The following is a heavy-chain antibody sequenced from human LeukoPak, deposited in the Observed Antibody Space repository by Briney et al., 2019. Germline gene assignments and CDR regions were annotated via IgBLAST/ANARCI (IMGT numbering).Heavy chain of an antibody. CDR1: GFTVSSNY. D-gene: IGHD5-12*01. V-gene: IGHV3-53*01. J-gene: IGHJ4*02. CDR3: ARETLSGYTKNFDY. CDR2: IYSGGST. Sequence: GGSLRLSCAASGFTVSSNYMSWVRQAPGKGLEWVSVIYSGGSTYYADSVKGRFTISRDNSKNTLYLQMNSLRAEDTAVYYCARETLSGYTKNFDYWGQGTLVTVSS.